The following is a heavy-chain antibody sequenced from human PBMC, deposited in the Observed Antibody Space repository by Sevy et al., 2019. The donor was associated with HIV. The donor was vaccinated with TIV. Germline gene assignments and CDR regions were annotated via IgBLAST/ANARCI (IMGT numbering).Heavy chain of an antibody. J-gene: IGHJ4*02. D-gene: IGHD2-21*02. Sequence: GGSLRLSCEASGFTLSHRALHWVRQTPGEGLEWLASISYDGGYKFYADSVEGRFTIQRDNSKNTLYLQMTGLRPEDTAVYFCARDRGTPPTAILDHFDHWGQGTLVTVSS. CDR3: ARDRGTPPTAILDHFDH. CDR1: GFTLSHRA. V-gene: IGHV3-30*01. CDR2: ISYDGGYK.